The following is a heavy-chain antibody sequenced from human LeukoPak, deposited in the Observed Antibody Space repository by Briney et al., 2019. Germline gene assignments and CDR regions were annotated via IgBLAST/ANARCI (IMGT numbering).Heavy chain of an antibody. J-gene: IGHJ3*02. CDR1: GGSFSGYY. V-gene: IGHV4-34*01. D-gene: IGHD2-21*02. CDR3: AGGLVTPRGAFDI. CDR2: INHSGST. Sequence: PSETLSLTCAVYGGSFSGYYRSWIRQPPGKGLEWIGEINHSGSTNYNPSLKSRVTISVDTSKNQFSLKLSSVTAADTAVYYCAGGLVTPRGAFDIWGQGTMVTVSS.